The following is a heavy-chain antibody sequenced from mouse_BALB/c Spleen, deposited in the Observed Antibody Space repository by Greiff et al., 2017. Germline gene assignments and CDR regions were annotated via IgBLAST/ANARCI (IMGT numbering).Heavy chain of an antibody. J-gene: IGHJ2*01. CDR3: ARFYYGSSN. CDR2: ISSGGSYT. CDR1: GFTFSSYG. V-gene: IGHV5-6*01. Sequence: EVQLVESGGDLVKPGGSLKLSCAASGFTFSSYGMSWVRQTPDKRLEWVATISSGGSYTYYPDSVKGRFTISRDNAKNTLYLQMSSLKSEDTAMYYCARFYYGSSNWGQGTTLTVSS. D-gene: IGHD1-1*01.